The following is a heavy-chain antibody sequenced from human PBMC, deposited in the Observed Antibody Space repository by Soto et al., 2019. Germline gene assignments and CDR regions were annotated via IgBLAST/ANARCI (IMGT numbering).Heavy chain of an antibody. Sequence: QVQLVQSGAEVKKPGASVKVSCKASGYTFTGYYMHWVRQAPGQGLEWMGWINPNSGGTNYAQKFQGRVTMTRDTSTSTPYMERGRVRSDSQGVYCWGRGGGGLGSAGAGLDYWGQGTLVTVSS. CDR2: INPNSGGT. CDR1: GYTFTGYY. V-gene: IGHV1-2*02. CDR3: GRGGGGLGSAGAGLDY. J-gene: IGHJ4*02. D-gene: IGHD3-16*01.